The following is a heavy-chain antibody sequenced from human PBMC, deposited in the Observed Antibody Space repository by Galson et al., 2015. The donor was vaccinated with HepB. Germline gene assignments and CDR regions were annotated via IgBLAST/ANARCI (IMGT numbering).Heavy chain of an antibody. CDR3: ARDGYNFIPFDS. CDR2: ISGTGSST. D-gene: IGHD5-24*01. J-gene: IGHJ5*01. CDR1: GFTSSNYA. V-gene: IGHV3-23*01. Sequence: SLRLSCAASGFTSSNYAMSWVRQAPGKGLEWVSHISGTGSSTYYADSVKVRFTISRDNSKNTLSLQMNSLRADDTALYYCARDGYNFIPFDSWGQGTLVTVSS.